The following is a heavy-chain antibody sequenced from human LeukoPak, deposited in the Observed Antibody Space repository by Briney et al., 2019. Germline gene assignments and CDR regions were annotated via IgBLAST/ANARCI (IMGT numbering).Heavy chain of an antibody. D-gene: IGHD1-26*01. V-gene: IGHV4-4*07. Sequence: SETLSLTCAVYGGSFSGYYWSWIRQPAGKGLEWIGRIYTSGSTNYNPSLKSRVTMSVDTSKNQFSLKLSSVTAADTAVYYCARDRYIVGATVGAHPADAFDIWGQGTMVTVSS. CDR3: ARDRYIVGATVGAHPADAFDI. CDR1: GGSFSGYY. CDR2: IYTSGST. J-gene: IGHJ3*02.